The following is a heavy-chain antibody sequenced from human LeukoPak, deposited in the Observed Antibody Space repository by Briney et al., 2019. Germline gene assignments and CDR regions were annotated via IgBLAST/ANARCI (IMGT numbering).Heavy chain of an antibody. Sequence: TGGSLRPSCAASGFTLSSYSMNWVRQAPGKGLEWVSCISSSSSYIYYADSVKGRFTISRDNAKKSLYLQMNSLRAEDTAVYYCARDPQNYGPGSYAHWGQGTLVTVSS. CDR3: ARDPQNYGPGSYAH. D-gene: IGHD3-10*01. J-gene: IGHJ4*02. CDR1: GFTLSSYS. CDR2: ISSSSSYI. V-gene: IGHV3-21*01.